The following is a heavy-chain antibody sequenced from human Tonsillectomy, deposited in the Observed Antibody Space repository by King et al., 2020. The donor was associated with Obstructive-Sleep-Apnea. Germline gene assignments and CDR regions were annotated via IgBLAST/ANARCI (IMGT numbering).Heavy chain of an antibody. CDR2: ISYDGSNK. CDR3: ARDWGGGGHFDYFGY. Sequence: VQLVESGGGVVHPGRSLRLSCAAAGFTFSSYALHWVRQAPGKGLEWVALISYDGSNKYYADSVKGRFTISRDNSKNTLYLQMNSLRVEDTAFYYCARDWGGGGHFDYFGYWGQGTRVTVSS. V-gene: IGHV3-30-3*01. J-gene: IGHJ4*02. CDR1: GFTFSSYA. D-gene: IGHD1-26*01.